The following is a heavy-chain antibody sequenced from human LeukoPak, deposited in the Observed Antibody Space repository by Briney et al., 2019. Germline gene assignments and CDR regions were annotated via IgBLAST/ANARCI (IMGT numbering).Heavy chain of an antibody. CDR2: VIRDGSLT. D-gene: IGHD5-24*01. J-gene: IGHJ4*02. CDR1: GFTFRSYW. CDR3: VRDGDDFNFDY. V-gene: IGHV3-74*01. Sequence: GGSLRLSCAASGFTFRSYWMHWVRQAPGKGLEWVSRVIRDGSLTNYADSVNGRFTISRDNAKNTLYLQMSSLRAEDTAVYFCVRDGDDFNFDYWGQGSLVTVSS.